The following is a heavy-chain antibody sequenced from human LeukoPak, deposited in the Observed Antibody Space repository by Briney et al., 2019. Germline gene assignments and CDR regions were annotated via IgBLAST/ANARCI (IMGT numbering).Heavy chain of an antibody. J-gene: IGHJ6*03. V-gene: IGHV1-2*02. CDR3: ARIAAAGPYMDV. Sequence: ASVKVSCKASGYTFTDYYIHWVRQAPGQGLEWMGWINPNSGGTYYAQTFRDRVTMTRDASINTAYMELSRLRSDDTAVYYCARIAAAGPYMDVWGKGTTVTVSS. CDR2: INPNSGGT. CDR1: GYTFTDYY. D-gene: IGHD6-13*01.